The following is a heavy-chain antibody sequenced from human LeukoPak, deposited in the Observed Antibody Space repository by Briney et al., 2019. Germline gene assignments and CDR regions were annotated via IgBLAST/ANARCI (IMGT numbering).Heavy chain of an antibody. J-gene: IGHJ4*01. V-gene: IGHV3-23*01. CDR1: GFTFSNSA. CDR3: VKGIYSSGWSYFDY. D-gene: IGHD6-19*01. CDR2: LSGSGITT. Sequence: GGSLRLSCAAPGFTFSNSAMSWVRQAPGKGLEWVSTLSGSGITTYYADSVKGRFTISRDNSKNTLYLQMNSLRAEDTAVYYCVKGIYSSGWSYFDYWGHGTLVTVSS.